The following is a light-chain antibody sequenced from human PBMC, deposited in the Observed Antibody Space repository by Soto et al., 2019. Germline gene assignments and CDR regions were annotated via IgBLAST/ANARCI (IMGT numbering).Light chain of an antibody. CDR1: QNIDMY. V-gene: IGKV1-39*01. J-gene: IGKJ1*01. Sequence: IQMTLSTSSLSASVGRTATIACRESQNIDMYLNWYQQRPGKAPKVMVSGASNLQSGVPSRFSGGGSATDFTLTIHSLQPEDFATYSCQHTFNVPPWTFGQGTKVDIK. CDR2: GAS. CDR3: QHTFNVPPWT.